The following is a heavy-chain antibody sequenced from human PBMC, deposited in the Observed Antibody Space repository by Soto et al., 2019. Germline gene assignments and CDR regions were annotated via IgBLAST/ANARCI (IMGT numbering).Heavy chain of an antibody. CDR3: ARLGCSGGSCYFDP. V-gene: IGHV4-59*01. D-gene: IGHD2-15*01. J-gene: IGHJ5*02. CDR1: GGSISSYY. Sequence: SETLSLTCTVSGGSISSYYWSWIRQPPGKGLEWIGYIYYSGSTNYNPSLKSRVTISVDTSKNQFSLKLSSVTAADTAVYYCARLGCSGGSCYFDPWGQGTLVTVSS. CDR2: IYYSGST.